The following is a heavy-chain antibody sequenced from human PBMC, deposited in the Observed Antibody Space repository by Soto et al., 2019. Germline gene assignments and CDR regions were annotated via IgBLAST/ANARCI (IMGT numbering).Heavy chain of an antibody. J-gene: IGHJ4*02. CDR1: GFTFSSYA. V-gene: IGHV3-23*01. Sequence: GGSLRLSCAASGFTFSSYAMSWVRQAPGKGLEWVSAISGSGGSTHYADSVKGRFTISRDNSKNTLYLQMNSLRAADTAVYYCAREGGSYSSYFGYWGQGTLVTVSS. CDR3: AREGGSYSSYFGY. CDR2: ISGSGGST. D-gene: IGHD2-15*01.